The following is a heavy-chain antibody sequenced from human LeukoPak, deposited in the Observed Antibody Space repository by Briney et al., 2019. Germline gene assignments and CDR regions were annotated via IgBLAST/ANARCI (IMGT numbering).Heavy chain of an antibody. D-gene: IGHD6-19*01. V-gene: IGHV3-21*01. J-gene: IGHJ3*02. Sequence: PGGSLRLSCAASGFTFSSYSMNWVRQAPGKGLEWVSSISSSSSYIYYADSVKGRFTISRDNAKNSLCLQMNSLRAEDTAVYYCARGPSSGWYGVDAFDIWGQGTMVTVSS. CDR2: ISSSSSYI. CDR3: ARGPSSGWYGVDAFDI. CDR1: GFTFSSYS.